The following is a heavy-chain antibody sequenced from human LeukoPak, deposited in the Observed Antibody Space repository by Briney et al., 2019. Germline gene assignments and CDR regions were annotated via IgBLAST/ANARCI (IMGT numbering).Heavy chain of an antibody. J-gene: IGHJ4*02. Sequence: AGGSLRLSCAASGFTFSSYEMNRVRQAPGKGLEWVSYISSSGSTIYYADSVKGRFTISRDNAKNSLYLQMNSLRAEDTAVYYCARDGGWVGELNYYFDYWGQGTLVTVSS. D-gene: IGHD3-10*01. CDR2: ISSSGSTI. CDR1: GFTFSSYE. V-gene: IGHV3-48*03. CDR3: ARDGGWVGELNYYFDY.